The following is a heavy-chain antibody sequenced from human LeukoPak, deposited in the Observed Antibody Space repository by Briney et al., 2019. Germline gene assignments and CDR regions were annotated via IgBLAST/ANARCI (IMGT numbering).Heavy chain of an antibody. Sequence: SETLSLTCTVSGGSISGYYWSWIRQPPGKGLEWIGEINHSGSTNYNPSLKSRVTISVDTSKNQFSLKLSSVTAADTAVYYCARGHYGMDVWGQGTTVTVSS. V-gene: IGHV4-34*01. CDR3: ARGHYGMDV. J-gene: IGHJ6*02. CDR2: INHSGST. CDR1: GGSISGYY.